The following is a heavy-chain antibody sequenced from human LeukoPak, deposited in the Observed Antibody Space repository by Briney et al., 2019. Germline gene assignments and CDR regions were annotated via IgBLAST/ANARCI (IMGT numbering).Heavy chain of an antibody. D-gene: IGHD3-9*01. CDR2: INHSGST. CDR3: AREYYDILTGYFIRWVYHFDY. V-gene: IGHV4-34*01. J-gene: IGHJ4*02. CDR1: GGSFSGYY. Sequence: SETLSLTCAVYGGSFSGYYWSWIRQPPGKGLEWIGEINHSGSTNYNPSLKSRVTISADTSKNQFSLKLSSVTAADTAAYYCAREYYDILTGYFIRWVYHFDYWGQGTLVTVSS.